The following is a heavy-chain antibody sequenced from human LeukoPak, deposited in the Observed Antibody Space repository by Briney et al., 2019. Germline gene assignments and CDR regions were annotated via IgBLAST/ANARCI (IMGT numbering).Heavy chain of an antibody. J-gene: IGHJ4*02. CDR3: ARADDIAVAGLFDF. D-gene: IGHD6-19*01. Sequence: PSETLSLTCAVYGGSFSGYYWSWIRQPPGKGLEWIGEINHSGSTNYNPSLKSRVTISVDTSKNQFSLKLNSVTAADTAVYYCARADDIAVAGLFDFWGQGTLVTVSS. V-gene: IGHV4-34*01. CDR2: INHSGST. CDR1: GGSFSGYY.